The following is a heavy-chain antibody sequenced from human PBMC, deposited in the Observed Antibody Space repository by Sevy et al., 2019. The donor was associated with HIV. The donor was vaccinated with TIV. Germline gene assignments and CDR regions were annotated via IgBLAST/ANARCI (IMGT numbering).Heavy chain of an antibody. CDR3: ARAPEENYDYITGSFDY. CDR1: GFTFSSYS. J-gene: IGHJ4*02. D-gene: IGHD3-16*01. CDR2: ISISSSYI. V-gene: IGHV3-21*01. Sequence: GGSLRLSCAASGFTFSSYSMNWVRQAPGKGLEWVSSISISSSYIYYADSVKGRFTISRDNAKNSLYLQMNSLRAEDTAVYYCARAPEENYDYITGSFDYWGQGTLVTVSS.